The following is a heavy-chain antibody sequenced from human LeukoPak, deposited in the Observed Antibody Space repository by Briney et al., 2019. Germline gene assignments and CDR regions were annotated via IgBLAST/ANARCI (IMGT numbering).Heavy chain of an antibody. CDR1: GFTLSTYD. D-gene: IGHD5-18*01. V-gene: IGHV3-33*01. J-gene: IGHJ4*02. Sequence: GGSLRLSCAASGFTLSTYDIHWVRQAPGKGLEWVAVIWNDGSNKYYGDSVKGRFTISRDNSKNTLYLQMNSLRAEDTAIYYCARSVVGYYYFDSWGQGALVTVSS. CDR3: ARSVVGYYYFDS. CDR2: IWNDGSNK.